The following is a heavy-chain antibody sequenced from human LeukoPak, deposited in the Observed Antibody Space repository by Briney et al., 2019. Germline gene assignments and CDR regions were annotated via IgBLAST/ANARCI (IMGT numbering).Heavy chain of an antibody. V-gene: IGHV4-34*01. CDR1: GGSFSGYY. J-gene: IGHJ3*02. Sequence: PSETLSLTCAVYGGSFSGYYWSWIRQPPGKGLEWIGEINHSGSTNYNPSLKSRVTISVDTSKNQFSLKLSSVTAADTAVYYCACNPAYCSSTSCYQSAFDTWGQGTMVTVSS. CDR3: ACNPAYCSSTSCYQSAFDT. D-gene: IGHD2-2*01. CDR2: INHSGST.